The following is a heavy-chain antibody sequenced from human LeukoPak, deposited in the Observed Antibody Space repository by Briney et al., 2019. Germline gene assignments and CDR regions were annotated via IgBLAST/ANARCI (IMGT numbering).Heavy chain of an antibody. V-gene: IGHV3-21*01. Sequence: GGSLRLSCAASGFTFSSYSMNWVRQAPGKGLEWVSSISSSSSYIYYADSVKGRFIFSRDNAKNSLSLQMNSLRAEDTAVYYCARASSGSFDYWGQGTLVTVSS. CDR3: ARASSGSFDY. CDR2: ISSSSSYI. J-gene: IGHJ4*02. CDR1: GFTFSSYS.